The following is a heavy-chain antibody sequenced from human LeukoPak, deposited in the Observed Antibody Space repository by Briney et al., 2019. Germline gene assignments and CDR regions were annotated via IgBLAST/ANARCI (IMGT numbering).Heavy chain of an antibody. CDR2: ISYDGSNK. J-gene: IGHJ1*01. CDR1: GFTFSSYA. V-gene: IGHV3-30*04. Sequence: GGSLRLSCAASGFTFSSYAMHWVRQAPGKELEWVAVISYDGSNKYYADSVKGRFTISRDNPKNTLYLQMNSLRAEDTAVYYCARGPASLAEYFQHWGQGTLVTVSS. CDR3: ARGPASLAEYFQH.